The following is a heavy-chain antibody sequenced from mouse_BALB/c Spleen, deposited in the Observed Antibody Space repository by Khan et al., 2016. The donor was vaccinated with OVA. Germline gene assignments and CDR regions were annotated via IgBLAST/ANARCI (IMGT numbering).Heavy chain of an antibody. CDR2: IYPENGNT. J-gene: IGHJ2*01. CDR3: TRRGYFRDFDY. D-gene: IGHD2-12*01. Sequence: VQLQQSGAELVRPGALVRLSCKASGFNIKDFYIHWVKQRPEQGLEWIGWIYPENGNTIYDPKFQGKASITADTSSNTAYLQLSSLTAEDTAVYYRTRRGYFRDFDYWGQGTPLTVSS. V-gene: IGHV14-1*02. CDR1: GFNIKDFY.